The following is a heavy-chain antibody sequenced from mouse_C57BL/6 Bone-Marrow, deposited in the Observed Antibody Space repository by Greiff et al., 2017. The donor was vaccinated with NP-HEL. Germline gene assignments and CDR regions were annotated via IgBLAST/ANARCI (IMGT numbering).Heavy chain of an antibody. V-gene: IGHV2-9-1*01. CDR1: GFSLTSYA. Sequence: VKVVESGPGLVAPSQRLSITCTVSGFSLTSYAISWVRQPPGKGLEWLGVIWTGGGTNYNSALKSRLSISKDNSKSQVFLKMNSLQTDDTARYYCASSPITTVVANYAMDYWGQGTSVTVSS. CDR3: ASSPITTVVANYAMDY. D-gene: IGHD1-1*01. J-gene: IGHJ4*01. CDR2: IWTGGGT.